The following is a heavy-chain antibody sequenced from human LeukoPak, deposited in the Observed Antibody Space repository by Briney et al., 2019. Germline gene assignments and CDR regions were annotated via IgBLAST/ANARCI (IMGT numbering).Heavy chain of an antibody. CDR1: GGSFSGYY. Sequence: PSETLSLTCAVYGGSFSGYYWSWIRQPPGKGPEWIGEINHSGSTNYNPSLKSRVTISVDTSKNQFSLKLSSVTAADTAVYYCARAGPAARSRFDYWGQGTLVTVSS. V-gene: IGHV4-34*01. CDR2: INHSGST. CDR3: ARAGPAARSRFDY. J-gene: IGHJ4*02. D-gene: IGHD2-2*01.